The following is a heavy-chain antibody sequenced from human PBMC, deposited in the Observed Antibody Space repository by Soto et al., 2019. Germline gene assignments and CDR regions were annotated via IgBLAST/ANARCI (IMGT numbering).Heavy chain of an antibody. CDR1: GGSISSSSYY. CDR2: FYYSGST. D-gene: IGHD6-13*01. CDR3: AAPRFIAAAANDAFDI. V-gene: IGHV4-39*01. Sequence: QLQLQESGPGLVKPSETLSLTCTVSGGSISSSSYYWGWIRQPPGKGLEWIGSFYYSGSTYYNPSLKSRVTISGDTSKNQFSLKVISVTAADTAVYYCAAPRFIAAAANDAFDIWGQGTMVTVSS. J-gene: IGHJ3*02.